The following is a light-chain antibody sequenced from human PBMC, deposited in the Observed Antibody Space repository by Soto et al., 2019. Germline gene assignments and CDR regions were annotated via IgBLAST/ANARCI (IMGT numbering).Light chain of an antibody. J-gene: IGKJ4*01. V-gene: IGKV3D-15*01. CDR2: DAS. CDR1: QSVTSTY. CDR3: HQYNNWLAHT. Sequence: EIVLTHSPCTLSFSPCDRATLSCLSIQSVTSTYLAWYQQKPGQAPRLLIYDASNRATGIPDRFSGSGSGTQFTLTISSLQSEDSAVYYCHQYNNWLAHTFGGGTKVDIK.